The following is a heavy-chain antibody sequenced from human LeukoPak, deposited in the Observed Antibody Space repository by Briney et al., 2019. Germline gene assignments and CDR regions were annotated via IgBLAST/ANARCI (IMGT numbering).Heavy chain of an antibody. CDR3: ARVRVYDLWSGFYRDDYYYYMDV. CDR2: TSGDGAST. J-gene: IGHJ6*03. V-gene: IGHV3-20*04. CDR1: GFKFDDYG. D-gene: IGHD3-3*01. Sequence: GGSLRLSCAAAGFKFDDYGTSWVRQGPGEWLEWVSGTSGDGASTGYAGSVKGRFTISRDNANNSLYLEMNSLRDEDTALYYCARVRVYDLWSGFYRDDYYYYMDVWGKGTTVTVSS.